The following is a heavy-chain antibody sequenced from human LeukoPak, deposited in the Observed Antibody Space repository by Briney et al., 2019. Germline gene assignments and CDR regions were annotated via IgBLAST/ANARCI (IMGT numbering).Heavy chain of an antibody. V-gene: IGHV3-21*01. Sequence: GRSLRLFCAASGFTFSSYSMNWVRQAPGKGLEWVSSISSSSSYIYYADSGEGRFTISRDNAKNSLYLQMNSLRAEDTAVYYCARDSELLGYWGQGTLVTVSS. J-gene: IGHJ4*02. D-gene: IGHD1-7*01. CDR1: GFTFSSYS. CDR2: ISSSSSYI. CDR3: ARDSELLGY.